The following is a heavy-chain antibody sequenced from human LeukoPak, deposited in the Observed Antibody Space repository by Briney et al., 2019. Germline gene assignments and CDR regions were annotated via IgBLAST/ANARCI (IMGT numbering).Heavy chain of an antibody. V-gene: IGHV4-31*03. CDR1: GGSISSGGYY. D-gene: IGHD3-22*01. J-gene: IGHJ4*02. Sequence: SQTLSLTCTVSGGSISSGGYYWSWIRQHPGKGLEWIGYIYYSGSTYYNPSLKSRVTISVDTSKNQFSLKLSSVTAADTAVYYCARGDSSGYQTPGGYYFDYWGQGTLVTVSS. CDR3: ARGDSSGYQTPGGYYFDY. CDR2: IYYSGST.